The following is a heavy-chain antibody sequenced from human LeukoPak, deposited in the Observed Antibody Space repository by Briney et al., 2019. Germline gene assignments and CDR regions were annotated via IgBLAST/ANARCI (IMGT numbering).Heavy chain of an antibody. CDR1: GGSMSSYY. CDR2: IYYSGST. D-gene: IGHD3-22*01. V-gene: IGHV4-59*01. J-gene: IGHJ6*02. Sequence: SETLSLTCTVSGGSMSSYYWSWIRQPPGKGLEWIGYIYYSGSTNYNPSLKSRVTISVDTSKNQFSLKLSSVTAADTAVYYCASSADDSSPSMDVWGQGTTVTGSS. CDR3: ASSADDSSPSMDV.